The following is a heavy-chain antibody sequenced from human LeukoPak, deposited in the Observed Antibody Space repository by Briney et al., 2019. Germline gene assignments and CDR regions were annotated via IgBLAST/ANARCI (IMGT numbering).Heavy chain of an antibody. Sequence: PSETLSLTCTVSGASISTSDCFWGRVRQPPGKGLEWIGSIYYSGSTYYNPSLKSRVTISVDTSKNQFSLKLSSMTAADTAVFYCARTYHDALDFWGQGTMVTVSS. CDR1: GASISTSDCF. J-gene: IGHJ3*01. V-gene: IGHV4-39*01. D-gene: IGHD3-16*01. CDR3: ARTYHDALDF. CDR2: IYYSGST.